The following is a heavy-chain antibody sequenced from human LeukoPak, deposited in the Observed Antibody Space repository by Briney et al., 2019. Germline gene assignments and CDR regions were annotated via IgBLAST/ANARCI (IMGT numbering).Heavy chain of an antibody. CDR1: VYTLISYI. CDR3: ARDADYYYGSGRPIRAFDI. CDR2: ISAYNCNT. Sequence: ASVNVSRKASVYTLISYIISWVRQAAGQEREGMGWISAYNCNTNYAQNFQGRVTMTTDTSTSTAYMELRTLRPDDTALYSCARDADYYYGSGRPIRAFDIWGQGTMVTVSS. J-gene: IGHJ3*02. D-gene: IGHD3-10*01. V-gene: IGHV1-18*01.